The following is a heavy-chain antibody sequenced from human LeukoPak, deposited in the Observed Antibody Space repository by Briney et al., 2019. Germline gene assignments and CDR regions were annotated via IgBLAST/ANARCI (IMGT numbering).Heavy chain of an antibody. V-gene: IGHV3-30*04. CDR3: ARDLSGIAGYTYGRGIDY. D-gene: IGHD5-18*01. J-gene: IGHJ4*02. Sequence: GGSLRLSCAASGFIFSNYAMYWVRQAPGKGLEWVTVISNDGSDKYYADSVRGRFTISRDNAKTSLYLQMNSLRAEDTAVYYCARDLSGIAGYTYGRGIDYWGQGTLVTVSS. CDR2: ISNDGSDK. CDR1: GFIFSNYA.